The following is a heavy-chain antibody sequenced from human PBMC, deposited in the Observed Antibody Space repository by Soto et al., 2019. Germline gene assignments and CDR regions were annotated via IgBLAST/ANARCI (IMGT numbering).Heavy chain of an antibody. V-gene: IGHV4-34*01. CDR1: GGSFSGYY. Sequence: QVQLQQWGARLLKPSETLSLTCAVYGGSFSGYYWSWIRQPPGKGLEWIGEINHSGSTNYNPSLKSRVTISVDTSKNQFSLKLSSVTAADTAVYYCARGYYDFWSGYFRYYYYGMDVWGQGTTVTVSS. D-gene: IGHD3-3*01. CDR3: ARGYYDFWSGYFRYYYYGMDV. J-gene: IGHJ6*02. CDR2: INHSGST.